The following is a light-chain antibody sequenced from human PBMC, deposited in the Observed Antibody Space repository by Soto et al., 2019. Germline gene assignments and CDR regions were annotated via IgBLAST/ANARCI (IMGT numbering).Light chain of an antibody. CDR2: DNN. CDR3: GTWDNSLSAIV. Sequence: QSVLTQPPSVSAAPGQKVTISCSGSSSNIGNNIVSWYQQLPGTAPKLLIYDNNERPSGIPDRFSGSKSGTSATLGITGLQTGDEADYYCGTWDNSLSAIVFGGGTKLTVL. CDR1: SSNIGNNI. J-gene: IGLJ2*01. V-gene: IGLV1-51*01.